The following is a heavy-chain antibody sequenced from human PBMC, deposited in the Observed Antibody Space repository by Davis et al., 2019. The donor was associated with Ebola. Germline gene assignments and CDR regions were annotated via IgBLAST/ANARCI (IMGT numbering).Heavy chain of an antibody. D-gene: IGHD1-26*01. Sequence: AASVKVSCKASGYTFTSYDINWVRQATGQGLEWMGWMNPNSGNTGYAQKFQGRVTMTRNTSISTAYMELSSLRSEDTAVYYCARVYKRGIVGATGYWGQGTLVTVSS. CDR1: GYTFTSYD. V-gene: IGHV1-8*01. CDR2: MNPNSGNT. J-gene: IGHJ4*02. CDR3: ARVYKRGIVGATGY.